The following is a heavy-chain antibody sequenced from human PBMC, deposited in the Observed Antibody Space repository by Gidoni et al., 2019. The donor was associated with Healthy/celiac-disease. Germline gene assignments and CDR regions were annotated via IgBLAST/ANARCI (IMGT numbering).Heavy chain of an antibody. Sequence: QVQLVESGGGLVKPGGSRRLSWAASGFTCSDYYMSWIRQAPGKGLEWVSYISSSGSTISYADSVKGRFTISRDNAKNSLYLQMNSLRAEDTAVYYCARDLRYSYGSSDYWGQGTLVTVSS. CDR2: ISSSGSTI. D-gene: IGHD5-18*01. CDR3: ARDLRYSYGSSDY. V-gene: IGHV3-11*01. CDR1: GFTCSDYY. J-gene: IGHJ4*02.